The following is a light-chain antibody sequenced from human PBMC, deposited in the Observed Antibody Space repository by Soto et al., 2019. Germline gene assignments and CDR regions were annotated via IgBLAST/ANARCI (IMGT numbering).Light chain of an antibody. V-gene: IGKV3-20*01. CDR3: QQYYSSPWT. CDR2: GAS. Sequence: ETVLTQSPGTLSLSPGERATLSCRASQDIRSNYLAWYRQTPGQAPRLLIYGASKRASGIADRFSGSGSGTDFTLIISRLEPEDFALYYCQQYYSSPWTFGQGTKVEIK. J-gene: IGKJ1*01. CDR1: QDIRSNY.